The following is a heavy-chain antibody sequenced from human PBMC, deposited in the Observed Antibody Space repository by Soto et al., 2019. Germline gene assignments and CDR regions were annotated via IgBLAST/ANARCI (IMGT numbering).Heavy chain of an antibody. J-gene: IGHJ3*02. CDR1: GYTFTSYD. D-gene: IGHD5-18*01. CDR3: ARHGLVTTMGTYDGFEI. CDR2: MNPNSGNT. V-gene: IGHV1-8*01. Sequence: QVQLVQSGAEVKKPGASVKVSCKASGYTFTSYDINWVRQATGQGLEWMGWMNPNSGNTGYAQKFQGRVTMTRNTSISTAYMELSSLKSVDTAVYYCARHGLVTTMGTYDGFEIWGQGTMVTVSS.